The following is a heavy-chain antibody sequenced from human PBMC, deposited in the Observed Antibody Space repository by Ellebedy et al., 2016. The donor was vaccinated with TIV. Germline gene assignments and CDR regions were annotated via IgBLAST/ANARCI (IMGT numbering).Heavy chain of an antibody. CDR2: ISSSSNYT. Sequence: GGSLRLXXAASGFTFSDYYMSWIRQAPGKGLEWVSYISSSSNYTNYADSVKGRFTISRDNAKNSLYLQMNSLRAEDTAVYYCARDLGSSGYDAEDAFDIWGQGTMVTVSS. J-gene: IGHJ3*02. D-gene: IGHD5-12*01. CDR1: GFTFSDYY. V-gene: IGHV3-11*05. CDR3: ARDLGSSGYDAEDAFDI.